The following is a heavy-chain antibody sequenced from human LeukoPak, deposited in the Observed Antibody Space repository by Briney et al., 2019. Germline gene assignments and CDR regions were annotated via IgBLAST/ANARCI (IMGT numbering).Heavy chain of an antibody. D-gene: IGHD3-10*01. J-gene: IGHJ5*01. CDR3: ARDYSGPLDS. Sequence: GGSLRLSCAASGFTFSNYWMHWVRQVPGKGLVWVSRISGDESTTTYADSVKGRFTISRDNAKNTVHLQMNSLRAEGTAVYYCARDYSGPLDSWGQGTLVTVSS. CDR2: ISGDESTT. V-gene: IGHV3-74*01. CDR1: GFTFSNYW.